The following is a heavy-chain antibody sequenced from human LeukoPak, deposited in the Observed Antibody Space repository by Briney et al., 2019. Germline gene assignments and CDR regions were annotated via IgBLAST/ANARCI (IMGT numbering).Heavy chain of an antibody. D-gene: IGHD6-13*01. CDR2: IYYSGST. J-gene: IGHJ4*02. Sequence: PSKTLSLTCTVSGGSISSYYWSWIRQPPGKGLEWIGYIYYSGSTNYNPSLKSRVTISVDTSKNQFSLKLSSVTAADTAVYYCARGEQQLVPDYWGQGTLVTVSS. CDR1: GGSISSYY. CDR3: ARGEQQLVPDY. V-gene: IGHV4-59*01.